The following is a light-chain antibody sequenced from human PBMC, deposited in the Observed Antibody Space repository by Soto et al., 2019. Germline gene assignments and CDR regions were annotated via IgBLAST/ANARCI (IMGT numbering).Light chain of an antibody. J-gene: IGKJ1*01. V-gene: IGKV1-5*01. CDR1: QSISSW. CDR3: QQYNGYSRT. Sequence: DVQMTQPPSTLSASVGDRVTITCRASQSISSWLAWYQQKPGKAPKLLIYDASSLERGVPSRFSGSGSGTEFTLTISSMQPDDFATFYCQQYNGYSRTFGQGTKVDIK. CDR2: DAS.